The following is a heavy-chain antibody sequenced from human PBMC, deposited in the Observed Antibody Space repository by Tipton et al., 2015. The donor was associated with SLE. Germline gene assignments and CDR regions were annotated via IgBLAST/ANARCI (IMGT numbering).Heavy chain of an antibody. D-gene: IGHD6-13*01. Sequence: GLVKPSETLSLTCTVSGGSISSYYWSWIRQPPGKGLEWIGYIYYSGSTNYNPSLKSRVTISVDTSKNQFSLKLSSVTAADTAVYYCARVGGIASPWGQGTLVTVSS. CDR2: IYYSGST. J-gene: IGHJ5*02. CDR1: GGSISSYY. CDR3: ARVGGIASP. V-gene: IGHV4-59*01.